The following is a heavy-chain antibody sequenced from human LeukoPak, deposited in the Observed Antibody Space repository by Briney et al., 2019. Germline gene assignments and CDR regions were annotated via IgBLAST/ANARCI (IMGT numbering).Heavy chain of an antibody. CDR3: WKEYDILTGYEDAFDI. CDR2: IYSGGST. D-gene: IGHD3-9*01. V-gene: IGHV3-66*01. CDR1: GLTVSSIF. J-gene: IGHJ3*02. Sequence: GGSLRLSRALSGLTVSSIFVRGVRQAPGGGLEGVAVIYSGGSTYYADSVKARFPVSRHHAKTALNLQLNSLRREDTRVFYCWKEYDILTGYEDAFDIWGQGTMVTVSS.